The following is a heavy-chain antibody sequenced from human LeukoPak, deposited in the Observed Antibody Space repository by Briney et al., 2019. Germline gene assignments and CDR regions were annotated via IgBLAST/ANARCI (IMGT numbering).Heavy chain of an antibody. CDR2: IGGRGGST. CDR3: GKEGGA. J-gene: IGHJ5*02. CDR1: GFTFSTYA. V-gene: IGHV3-23*01. Sequence: PGGSLRLSCAASGFTFSTYAINWVRQAPGKGLEWVSAIGGRGGSTYYADSLEGRFTIARDNSKDMVYLQMNSLKVEDTAIYYCGKEGGAWGQGTKVTVSS. D-gene: IGHD3-16*01.